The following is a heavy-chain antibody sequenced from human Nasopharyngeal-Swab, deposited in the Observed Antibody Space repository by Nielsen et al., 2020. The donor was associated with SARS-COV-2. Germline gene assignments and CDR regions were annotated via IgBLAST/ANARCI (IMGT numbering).Heavy chain of an antibody. D-gene: IGHD3-9*01. CDR1: EFTLRNHW. Sequence: GGSLRLSCTPSEFTLRNHWMHWVRLTPGKGLVWVSGIDFDGSNTFYADSVKGRFTISRDNGENTLSLQMNSLRDEDTGVYYCGSVFEIWGQGVLVTRLL. V-gene: IGHV3-74*01. J-gene: IGHJ4*02. CDR2: IDFDGSNT. CDR3: GSVFEI.